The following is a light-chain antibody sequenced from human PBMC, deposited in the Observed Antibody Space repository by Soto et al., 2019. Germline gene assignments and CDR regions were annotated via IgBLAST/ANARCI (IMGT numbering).Light chain of an antibody. Sequence: EIVLTQSPPTLSLSPGDRATLSCRASQSVSSYLAWYQQKPGQAPRLLIYDASKRATGIPARFSGSGSGTDFTLTISSLEPEDFAVYYCQRRSNWPPTWTFGQGTRVEIK. V-gene: IGKV3-11*01. J-gene: IGKJ1*01. CDR2: DAS. CDR1: QSVSSY. CDR3: QRRSNWPPTWT.